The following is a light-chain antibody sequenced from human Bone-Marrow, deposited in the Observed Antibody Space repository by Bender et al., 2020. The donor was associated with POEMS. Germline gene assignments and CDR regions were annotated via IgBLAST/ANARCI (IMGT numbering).Light chain of an antibody. V-gene: IGLV3-25*03. CDR2: KDT. J-gene: IGLJ2*01. CDR3: QSALSSASYVV. CDR1: ALSKQY. Sequence: SSELTQSPSVSVSPGQTARITCSGVALSKQYSYWYQKKPGQAPALVIFKDTERPSGIPERFSGSSSGTTVTLTIRGVQAEDEADYYCQSALSSASYVVFGGGTKVTVL.